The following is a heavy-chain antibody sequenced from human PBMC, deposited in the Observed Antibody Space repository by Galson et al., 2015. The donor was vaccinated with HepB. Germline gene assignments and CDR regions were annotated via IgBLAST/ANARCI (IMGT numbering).Heavy chain of an antibody. Sequence: SLRLSCAASGFTFNTYYMNWVRQAPGKGLEWVSYITSGSGTIYYADSVRGRFTISRDNAKNSLYLQMNSLRADDTAVYYCARFSRRGGDFDLWGPGTLVTISS. V-gene: IGHV3-48*01. D-gene: IGHD3-16*01. J-gene: IGHJ4*02. CDR3: ARFSRRGGDFDL. CDR1: GFTFNTYY. CDR2: ITSGSGTI.